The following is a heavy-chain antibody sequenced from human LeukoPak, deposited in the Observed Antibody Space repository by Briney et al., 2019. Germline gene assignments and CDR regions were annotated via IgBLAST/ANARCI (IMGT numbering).Heavy chain of an antibody. V-gene: IGHV1-46*01. CDR2: INPSAGTT. J-gene: IGHJ4*02. CDR1: GYTFTTYY. D-gene: IGHD6-13*01. CDR3: TRVRDSSWGSTSFDY. Sequence: ASVTVSCTASGYTFTTYYIHWVRQAPGQGREWVGIINPSAGTTNYAQKFQDRVTMTGDTSTSTVYMELSSLTSDDTAVYYCTRVRDSSWGSTSFDYWGQGTLVTVSS.